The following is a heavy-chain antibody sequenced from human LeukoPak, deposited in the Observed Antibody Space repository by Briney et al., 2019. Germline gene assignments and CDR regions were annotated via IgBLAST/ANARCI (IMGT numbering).Heavy chain of an antibody. D-gene: IGHD6-13*01. CDR2: IKSKTDGGTT. Sequence: GGSLRLSCAASGFTFSNAWMSWVRQAPGKGLEWVGRIKSKTDGGTTDYAAPVKGRFTISRDNSKNTLYLQMNSLRAEDTAVYYCARALRSSSWYGFDYWGQGTLVTVSS. J-gene: IGHJ4*02. CDR1: GFTFSNAW. CDR3: ARALRSSSWYGFDY. V-gene: IGHV3-15*01.